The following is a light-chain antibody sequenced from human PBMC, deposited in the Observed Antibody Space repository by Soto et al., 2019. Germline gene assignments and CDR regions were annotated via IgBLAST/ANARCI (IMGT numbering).Light chain of an antibody. CDR1: QSVSRNY. J-gene: IGKJ2*01. Sequence: EIVLTQSPGTLSLSPGERATLSCRASQSVSRNYTAWYQQKPGQAPRLVIYGASRRATCIPDRFSGSGSGTDFTLTISRLEPEDLAVYYCQQYGSSPPYTFGQGTKLEIK. CDR2: GAS. V-gene: IGKV3-20*01. CDR3: QQYGSSPPYT.